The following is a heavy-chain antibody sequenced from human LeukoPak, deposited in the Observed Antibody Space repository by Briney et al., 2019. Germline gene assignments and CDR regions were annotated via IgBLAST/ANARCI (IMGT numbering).Heavy chain of an antibody. J-gene: IGHJ5*02. CDR3: ARDNSVGDNAWWFDP. V-gene: IGHV1-46*01. D-gene: IGHD1-26*01. CDR1: GYTFTSYY. CDR2: INPTGGST. Sequence: ASLKVSCKASGYTFTSYYIHSVPQAPGHRLKWMGLINPTGGSTGYAQKFQGRVTMTRDMSTSTDYMELSSLRSEDTAIYYCARDNSVGDNAWWFDPWGQGTLVTVSS.